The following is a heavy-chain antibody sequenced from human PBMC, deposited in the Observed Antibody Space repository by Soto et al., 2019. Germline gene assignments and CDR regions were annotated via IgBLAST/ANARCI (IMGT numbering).Heavy chain of an antibody. CDR1: GFMCNNYA. V-gene: IGHV3-23*01. J-gene: IGHJ2*01. Sequence: EVQLLESGGGLVQRGGSLRLSCAASGFMCNNYAMTWVRQAPGKGLEWVARVSGRGGSAYYADSVKGRLTISRDNSNNTLYLQMTNVRGEDTAVYYCVRRAGGAVVWYYDLWGRGTLVSVFS. CDR3: VRRAGGAVVWYYDL. CDR2: VSGRGGSA. D-gene: IGHD2-21*01.